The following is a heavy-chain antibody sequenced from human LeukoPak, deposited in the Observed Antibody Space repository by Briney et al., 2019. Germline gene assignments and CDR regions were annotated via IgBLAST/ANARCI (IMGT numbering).Heavy chain of an antibody. D-gene: IGHD2-21*02. V-gene: IGHV1-18*01. CDR1: GYTFTSYG. CDR3: ARRGYCGGDCYIGDYYYYGMDV. CDR2: ISAYNGNT. Sequence: ASVKVSCKASGYTFTSYGISWVRQAPGQGLEWMGWISAYNGNTNYAQKLQGRVTMTTDTSTSTAYMELRSLRSDDTAVYYCARRGYCGGDCYIGDYYYYGMDVWGQGTTVTVSS. J-gene: IGHJ6*02.